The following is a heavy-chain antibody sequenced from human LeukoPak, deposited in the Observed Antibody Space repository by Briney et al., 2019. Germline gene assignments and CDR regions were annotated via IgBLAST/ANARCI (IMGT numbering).Heavy chain of an antibody. Sequence: PSETLSLTCTVSGGSISSYYWSWIRQPAGKGLEWIGRIYTSGSTNYNPSLKSRVTMSVDTSKNQFSLKLSSVTAADTAVYYCATTGYSGYTDNYYYYMDVWGKGTTVTISS. CDR1: GGSISSYY. J-gene: IGHJ6*03. CDR3: ATTGYSGYTDNYYYYMDV. CDR2: IYTSGST. D-gene: IGHD5-12*01. V-gene: IGHV4-4*07.